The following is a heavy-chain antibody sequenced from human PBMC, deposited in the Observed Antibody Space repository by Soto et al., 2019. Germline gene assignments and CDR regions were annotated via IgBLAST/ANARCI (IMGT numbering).Heavy chain of an antibody. CDR3: AARPLYGSGSYIEGDY. J-gene: IGHJ4*02. CDR1: GFTFTSSA. Sequence: QMQLVQSGPQVKKPGTSVKVSCKASGFTFTSSAMQWVRQARGQRLEWIGWIVVGSGNTNYAQKFQERVTITRDMSTSTAYMELSSLRSEDTAVYYCAARPLYGSGSYIEGDYWGQGTLVTVSS. D-gene: IGHD3-10*01. CDR2: IVVGSGNT. V-gene: IGHV1-58*02.